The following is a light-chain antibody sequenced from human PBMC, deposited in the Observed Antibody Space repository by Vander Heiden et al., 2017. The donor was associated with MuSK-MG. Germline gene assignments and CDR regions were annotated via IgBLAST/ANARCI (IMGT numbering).Light chain of an antibody. CDR1: NIGSKS. V-gene: IGLV3-21*04. Sequence: SYVLTQPPSVSVAPGKTARITCGGNNIGSKSVHWYQQKPGQAPVLVIYYDSDRPSGIPELFSGSNSGNTATLTISRVEAGDEADYYCQVWDSSSEVVFGGGTKLTVL. J-gene: IGLJ2*01. CDR3: QVWDSSSEVV. CDR2: YDS.